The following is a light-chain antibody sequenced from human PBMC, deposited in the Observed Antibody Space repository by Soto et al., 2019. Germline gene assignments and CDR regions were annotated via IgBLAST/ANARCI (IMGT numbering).Light chain of an antibody. CDR1: QSIFYSSNNKNA. CDR2: WAS. CDR3: QQYDSSPRT. J-gene: IGKJ1*01. V-gene: IGKV4-1*01. Sequence: DIVMTQSPDPLAVSLGERATINCKSSQSIFYSSNNKNALAWFQQKPGQPPKMLIYWASTRESGVPDRFSGSGSGTDFTLTINRLEPEDFAVYYCQQYDSSPRTFGQGTKVDI.